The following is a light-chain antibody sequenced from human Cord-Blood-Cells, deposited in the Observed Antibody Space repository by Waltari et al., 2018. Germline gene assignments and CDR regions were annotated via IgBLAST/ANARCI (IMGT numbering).Light chain of an antibody. CDR3: SSYTSSSTYV. J-gene: IGLJ1*01. V-gene: IGLV2-14*01. CDR2: EVS. Sequence: QSAHTQPAPVSGSPRQSYTLSCTAPSRDVGDDNSFSLYQQHPGKAHKLMIYEVSNRPSGVSNRFSGSKSGNTASLTISGLQAEDEADYYCSSYTSSSTYVFGTGTKVTVL. CDR1: SRDVGDDNS.